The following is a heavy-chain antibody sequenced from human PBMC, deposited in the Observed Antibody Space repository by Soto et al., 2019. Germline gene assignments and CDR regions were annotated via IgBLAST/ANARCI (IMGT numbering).Heavy chain of an antibody. J-gene: IGHJ4*02. CDR3: VSQRTTVPTQAYFDS. D-gene: IGHD4-17*01. CDR2: VYYRGRS. CDR1: GGSVTNSSYY. Sequence: SETLSLTCTVSGGSVTNSSYYWGWIRQSPGKGLEWIGSVYYRGRSYSKSSVKSRVTISVDTSRNRFSLSLNSVTASDTAVYFCVSQRTTVPTQAYFDSWGRGTLVTVSS. V-gene: IGHV4-39*01.